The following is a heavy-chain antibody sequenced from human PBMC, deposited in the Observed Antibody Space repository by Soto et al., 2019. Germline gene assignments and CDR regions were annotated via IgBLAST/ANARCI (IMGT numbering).Heavy chain of an antibody. D-gene: IGHD3-10*01. CDR1: GGSISRYY. J-gene: IGHJ4*02. CDR2: IYYSGGT. V-gene: IGHV4-59*08. Sequence: QVQLQESGPGLVKPSETLSLTCTVPGGSISRYYGSWIRRPPGKGLDWIGNIYYSGGTNNNPSLMTGSTKSIVTFNNQFSLKLRSVTAADTAVYYWARLEIEACKRGVYYFDYWGQGTLVTVSS. CDR3: ARLEIEACKRGVYYFDY.